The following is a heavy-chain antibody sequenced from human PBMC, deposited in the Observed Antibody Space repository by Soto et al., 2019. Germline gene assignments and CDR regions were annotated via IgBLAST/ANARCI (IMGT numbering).Heavy chain of an antibody. CDR2: IKSKTDGGTT. Sequence: GGSLRLSCAASGFTFSNAWMSWVRQAPGKGLEWVGRIKSKTDGGTTDYAAPVKGRFTISRDDSKNTLYLQMNSLKTEDTAVYYCTTQMPNHYDFWSGYPENSFFDYWGQGTLVTVSS. D-gene: IGHD3-3*01. CDR1: GFTFSNAW. CDR3: TTQMPNHYDFWSGYPENSFFDY. J-gene: IGHJ4*02. V-gene: IGHV3-15*01.